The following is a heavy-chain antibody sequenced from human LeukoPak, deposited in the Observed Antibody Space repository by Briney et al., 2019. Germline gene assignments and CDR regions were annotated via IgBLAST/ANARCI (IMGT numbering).Heavy chain of an antibody. CDR3: ARTPNDFWSGYPYYYYGMDV. J-gene: IGHJ6*02. V-gene: IGHV1-46*01. Sequence: ASVKVSCKASGYTFTSYYMHWVRQAPGQGLEWMAIINPSGGSTSYAQKFQGRVTMTRDTSTSTVYMELSSLRSEDTAVFYCARTPNDFWSGYPYYYYGMDVWGQGTTVTVSS. D-gene: IGHD3-3*01. CDR2: INPSGGST. CDR1: GYTFTSYY.